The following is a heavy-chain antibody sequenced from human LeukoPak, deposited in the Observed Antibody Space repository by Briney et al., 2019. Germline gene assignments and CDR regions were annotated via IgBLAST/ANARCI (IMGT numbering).Heavy chain of an antibody. D-gene: IGHD2-21*02. CDR2: IWYDGSNK. V-gene: IGHV3-33*01. J-gene: IGHJ6*02. CDR1: GFTFSSYG. CDR3: ARDRATVTLYYYHHGKDV. Sequence: GGSLRLSCAASGFTFSSYGMHWVRQAPGKGLEWVAVIWYDGSNKYYADSVKGRFTISRDNSKNTLYLQMNSLRAEDTAVYYCARDRATVTLYYYHHGKDVWGQGTTVTVSS.